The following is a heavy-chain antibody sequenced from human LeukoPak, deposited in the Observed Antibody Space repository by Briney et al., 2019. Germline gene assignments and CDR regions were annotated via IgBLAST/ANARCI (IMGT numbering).Heavy chain of an antibody. Sequence: ASVKVSCKASGYTFSAYGISWVRQAPRQGLEWMGYISVYSGNTNHAQKLQGRVTMTTDTSTSTAYMELRSLRSDDTAVYYCARDSHIAEVAYYFDYWGQGTLVSVSS. V-gene: IGHV1-18*01. D-gene: IGHD2-21*01. CDR2: ISVYSGNT. CDR1: GYTFSAYG. J-gene: IGHJ4*02. CDR3: ARDSHIAEVAYYFDY.